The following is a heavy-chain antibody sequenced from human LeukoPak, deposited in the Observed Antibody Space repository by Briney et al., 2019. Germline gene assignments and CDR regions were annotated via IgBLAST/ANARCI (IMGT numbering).Heavy chain of an antibody. CDR1: GYTFTGYY. J-gene: IGHJ4*02. CDR2: FNPNTGGT. CDR3: ARAQGTYGGNYFDY. D-gene: IGHD4-23*01. V-gene: IGHV1-2*02. Sequence: GASVKVSSKASGYTFTGYYMHWVRQAPGQGLEWMGWFNPNTGGTNYAQKLQGRVTMTRDTSISTAYMELSRVRSDDTAVYYCARAQGTYGGNYFDYWGQGTLVTVSS.